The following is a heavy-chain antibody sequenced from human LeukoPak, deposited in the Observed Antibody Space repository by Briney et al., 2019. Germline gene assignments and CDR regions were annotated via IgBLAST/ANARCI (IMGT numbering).Heavy chain of an antibody. D-gene: IGHD4-11*01. CDR3: ARGSTVTTSQHFNYYYYYMDV. CDR1: GGTFSSYA. CDR2: IIPIFGTA. V-gene: IGHV1-69*05. Sequence: ASVKVSCKASGGTFSSYAISWVRQAPGQGLEWMGGIIPIFGTANYAQKFQGRVTITTDESTSTAYMELSSLRSEDTAVYYCARGSTVTTSQHFNYYYYYMDVWGKGTTVTVSS. J-gene: IGHJ6*03.